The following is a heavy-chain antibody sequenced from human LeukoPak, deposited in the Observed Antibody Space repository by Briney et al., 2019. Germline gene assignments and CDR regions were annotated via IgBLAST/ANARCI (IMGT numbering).Heavy chain of an antibody. CDR3: ARGALRYFDWLLYPRPYYFDY. D-gene: IGHD3-9*01. V-gene: IGHV4-39*07. CDR1: GGSISSNIYY. Sequence: SETLSLTCTVSGGSISSNIYYWSWIRQPPGKGLEWIGEINHSGSTNYNPSLKSRVTISVDTSKNQFSLKLSSVTAADTAVYYCARGALRYFDWLLYPRPYYFDYWGQGTLVTVSS. J-gene: IGHJ4*02. CDR2: INHSGST.